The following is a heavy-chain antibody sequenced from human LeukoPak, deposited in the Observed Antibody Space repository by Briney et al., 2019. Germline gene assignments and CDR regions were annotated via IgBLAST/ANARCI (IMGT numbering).Heavy chain of an antibody. J-gene: IGHJ4*02. CDR2: IYYSGST. CDR1: GGSISSSSYF. D-gene: IGHD3-3*01. V-gene: IGHV4-39*01. CDR3: ASHDFWSGHYFDY. Sequence: PSETLSLTCTVSGGSISSSSYFWGWIREPPGKGLEWTGSIYYSGSTYYNPSLKSRVTISVATSKNQFSLKLSSVTAADTAVYYCASHDFWSGHYFDYWGQGTLVTVSS.